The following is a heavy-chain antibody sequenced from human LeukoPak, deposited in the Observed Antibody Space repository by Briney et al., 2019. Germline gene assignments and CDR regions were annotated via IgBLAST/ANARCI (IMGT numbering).Heavy chain of an antibody. CDR2: INHSGST. CDR1: GGSFSGYY. V-gene: IGHV4-34*01. J-gene: IGHJ3*02. D-gene: IGHD2-15*01. Sequence: SETLSLTCAVYGGSFSGYYWSWIRKPPGTGLEWIGEINHSGSTNYNPSLKSRVTISVDTSKNQFSLKLSSVTAADTAVYYCARETRGLIVVVSRGAFDIWGQGTMVTVSS. CDR3: ARETRGLIVVVSRGAFDI.